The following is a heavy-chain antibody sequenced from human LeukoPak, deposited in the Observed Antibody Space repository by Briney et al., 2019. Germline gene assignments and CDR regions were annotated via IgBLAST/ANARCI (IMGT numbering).Heavy chain of an antibody. Sequence: GASVKVSCKASRYTFTGHYIQWVRQAPGQGLEWMGWINTNSGGTTYSQKFQGRISMTRDPSITTVYMELSSLKSDDSAVYYCARDCTSSCWDSWGQGTLVTVSS. CDR2: INTNSGGT. CDR3: ARDCTSSCWDS. CDR1: RYTFTGHY. V-gene: IGHV1-2*02. D-gene: IGHD2-8*01. J-gene: IGHJ4*02.